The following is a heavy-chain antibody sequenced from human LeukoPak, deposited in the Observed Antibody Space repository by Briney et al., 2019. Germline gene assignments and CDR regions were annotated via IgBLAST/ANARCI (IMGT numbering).Heavy chain of an antibody. CDR1: GFTLSSYA. D-gene: IGHD1-26*01. V-gene: IGHV3-64*01. J-gene: IGHJ4*02. Sequence: PGGSLRLSCAASGFTLSSYAMHWVRQAPGKGLEYVSAISSNGGSTYYANSVKGRFTISRDNSKNTLYLQMGSLRAEDMAVYYCARAGSGSYSYYEFDYWGQGTLVTVSS. CDR2: ISSNGGST. CDR3: ARAGSGSYSYYEFDY.